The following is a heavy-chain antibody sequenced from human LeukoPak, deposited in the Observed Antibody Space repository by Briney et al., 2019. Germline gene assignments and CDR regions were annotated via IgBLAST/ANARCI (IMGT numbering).Heavy chain of an antibody. CDR2: ISGSGGST. CDR3: AKDGAPYYYDSSYLGGFDY. CDR1: GFTFSSYS. D-gene: IGHD3-22*01. J-gene: IGHJ4*02. Sequence: PGGSLRLSCAASGFTFSSYSMSWVRQALGKGLEWVSAISGSGGSTYYADSVKGRFTISRDNSKNTLYLQMNSLRAEDTAVYYCAKDGAPYYYDSSYLGGFDYWGQGTLVTVSS. V-gene: IGHV3-23*01.